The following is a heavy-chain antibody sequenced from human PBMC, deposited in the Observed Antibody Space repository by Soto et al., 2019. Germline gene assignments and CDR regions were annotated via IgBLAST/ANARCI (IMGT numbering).Heavy chain of an antibody. J-gene: IGHJ6*02. CDR2: ISYDGSNK. CDR3: AGGVSSGYYYYYYGMDV. Sequence: PGGSLRLSCAASGFTFSSYAMHWVRQAPGKGLEWVAVISYDGSNKYYADSVKGRFTISRDNSKNTLYLQMNSLRAEDTAVYYCAGGVSSGYYYYYYGMDVWGQGTTVTVSS. V-gene: IGHV3-30-3*01. D-gene: IGHD3-22*01. CDR1: GFTFSSYA.